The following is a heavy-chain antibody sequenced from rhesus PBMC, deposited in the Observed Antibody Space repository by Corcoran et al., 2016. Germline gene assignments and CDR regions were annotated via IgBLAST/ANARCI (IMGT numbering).Heavy chain of an antibody. CDR2: IQGATTTT. D-gene: IGHD4-35*01. J-gene: IGHJ4*01. CDR1: GGSISDSYR. V-gene: IGHV4S10*01. CDR3: ARDNGNYYFDY. Sequence: QVQLQESGPGVVKPSETLSLTCAVSGGSISDSYRWSWIRQPPGKGLEWIGYIQGATTTTNYNPSLKSRVTISKDTSKNQFSLKLTSVTAADTAVYYCARDNGNYYFDYWGQGVLVTVSS.